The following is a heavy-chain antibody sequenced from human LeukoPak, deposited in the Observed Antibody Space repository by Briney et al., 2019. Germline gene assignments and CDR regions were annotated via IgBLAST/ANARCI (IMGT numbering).Heavy chain of an antibody. CDR2: ISGGGGST. CDR1: GFTFSSYA. J-gene: IGHJ4*02. V-gene: IGHV3-23*01. Sequence: GGSLRLSCAASGFTFSSYAMSWVRQAPGKGLEWVSAISGGGGSTYYADSVKGRFTISRDNSKNTLYLQMNSLRAEDTAVYYCANHRWLQSIYWGQGTLVTVSS. CDR3: ANHRWLQSIY. D-gene: IGHD5-24*01.